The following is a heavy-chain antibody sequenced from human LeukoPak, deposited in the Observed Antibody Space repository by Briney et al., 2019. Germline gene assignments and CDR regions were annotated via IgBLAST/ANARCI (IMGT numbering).Heavy chain of an antibody. CDR3: ARVDPFWSGYYGY. Sequence: SETLSLTCTVSGGSISSYYWSWIRQPPGKGLEWIGSIYYSGSTYYNPSLKSRVTISVDTSKNQFSLKLSSVTAADTAVYYCARVDPFWSGYYGYWGQGTLVTVSS. CDR2: IYYSGST. CDR1: GGSISSYY. D-gene: IGHD3-3*01. V-gene: IGHV4-59*12. J-gene: IGHJ4*02.